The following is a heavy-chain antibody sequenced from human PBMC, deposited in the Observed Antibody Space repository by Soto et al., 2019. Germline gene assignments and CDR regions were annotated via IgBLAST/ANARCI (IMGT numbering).Heavy chain of an antibody. J-gene: IGHJ6*02. V-gene: IGHV3-21*01. CDR1: GFTFSSYS. CDR3: ARVVRDDYYYYYGMDV. D-gene: IGHD3-10*01. Sequence: EVQLVESGGGLVKPGGSLRLSCAASGFTFSSYSMNWVRQAPGKGLEWVSSISSSSSYIYYADSVKGRFTISRDNAKNSLYLQMNSPRAEDTAVYYCARVVRDDYYYYYGMDVWGQGTTVTVSS. CDR2: ISSSSSYI.